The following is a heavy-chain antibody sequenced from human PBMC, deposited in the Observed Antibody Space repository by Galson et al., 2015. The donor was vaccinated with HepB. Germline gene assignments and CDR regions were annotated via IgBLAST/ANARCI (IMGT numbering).Heavy chain of an antibody. V-gene: IGHV3-33*01. Sequence: LEWVAVIWYDGSNKYYADSVKGRFTISRDNSKNTLYLQMNSLRAEDTAVYYCARELWGGFSHPFDYWGQGTLVTVSS. CDR2: IWYDGSNK. J-gene: IGHJ4*02. D-gene: IGHD3-16*01. CDR3: ARELWGGFSHPFDY.